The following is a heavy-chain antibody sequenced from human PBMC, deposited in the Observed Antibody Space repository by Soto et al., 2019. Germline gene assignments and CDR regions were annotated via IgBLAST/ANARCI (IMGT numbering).Heavy chain of an antibody. J-gene: IGHJ5*02. Sequence: PGGSLRLSCAASGFTFSSYAMHWVRQAPGKGLEWVAVISYDGSNKYYADSVKGRFTISRDNSKNTLYLQMNSLRAEDTAVYYCAREYIAAAGEYNWFDPWGQGTLVTVSS. CDR2: ISYDGSNK. CDR3: AREYIAAAGEYNWFDP. D-gene: IGHD6-13*01. CDR1: GFTFSSYA. V-gene: IGHV3-30-3*01.